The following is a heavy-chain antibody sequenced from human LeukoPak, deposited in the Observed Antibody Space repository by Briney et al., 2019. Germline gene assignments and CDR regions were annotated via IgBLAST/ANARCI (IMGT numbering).Heavy chain of an antibody. J-gene: IGHJ5*01. Sequence: GGSLRLSCAASAFTFSSYGMHWVRQAPGKGLEWVAFIRPDGDNKYYADSVKGRFTISRDNSKNTLYLQMNSLRAEDTAVHYCARARRSGGITLIRGVKDRGWFDSWGQGTLVTVSS. CDR1: AFTFSSYG. D-gene: IGHD3-10*01. CDR3: ARARRSGGITLIRGVKDRGWFDS. V-gene: IGHV3-30*02. CDR2: IRPDGDNK.